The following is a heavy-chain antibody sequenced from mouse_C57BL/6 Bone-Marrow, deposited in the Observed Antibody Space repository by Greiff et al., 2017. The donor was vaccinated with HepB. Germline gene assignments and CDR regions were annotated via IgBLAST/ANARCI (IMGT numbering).Heavy chain of an antibody. CDR2: ISSGGSYT. CDR1: GFTFSSYG. V-gene: IGHV5-6*01. J-gene: IGHJ3*01. D-gene: IGHD2-3*01. CDR3: ATPYDEGVAY. Sequence: EVQLVESGGDLVKPGGSLKLSCAASGFTFSSYGMSWVRQTPDKGLEWVATISSGGSYTYYPDSVKGRITISRDNAKNTLYLQMSSLKTEDTAMYSCATPYDEGVAYWGQGTLVTVSA.